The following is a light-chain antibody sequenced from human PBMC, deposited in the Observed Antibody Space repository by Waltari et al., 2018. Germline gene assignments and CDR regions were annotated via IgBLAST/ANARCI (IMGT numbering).Light chain of an antibody. CDR1: TSDVGSYHY. CDR3: SSYTDDTTLDVI. CDR2: DVY. J-gene: IGLJ2*01. Sequence: QSALTQSASVSGSPGQTITIPCTGTTSDVGSYHYVSWYQRHPGKAPKLIIYDVYIRPSGVFGLFSCSKSGNTASLTISGLQAEDEGDYYCSSYTDDTTLDVIFGGGTKLTVL. V-gene: IGLV2-14*03.